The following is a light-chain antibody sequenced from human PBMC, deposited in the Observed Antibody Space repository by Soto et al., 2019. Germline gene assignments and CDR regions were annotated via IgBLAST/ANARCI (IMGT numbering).Light chain of an antibody. CDR3: QQYNNWPRAT. V-gene: IGKV1-6*01. CDR1: QGIRSE. J-gene: IGKJ4*01. CDR2: TTS. Sequence: AIQMTQSPSSLSASVGDRVTITCRASQGIRSELGWYQQKPGKAPNLLIYTTSTLQSGVPSRFSGSGSRTEFNLTISSLQSEDFGVYYCQQYNNWPRATLGGGTKVDIK.